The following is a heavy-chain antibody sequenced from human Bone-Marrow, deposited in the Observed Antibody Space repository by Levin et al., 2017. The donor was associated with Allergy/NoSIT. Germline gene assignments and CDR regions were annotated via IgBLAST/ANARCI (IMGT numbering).Heavy chain of an antibody. CDR3: AKDSPTDVPHVDY. D-gene: IGHD4-17*01. CDR2: ISSSSTTI. V-gene: IGHV3-48*02. Sequence: GGSLRLSCAASGFTFSTYGMTWVRQAPGEGLEWVSYISSSSTTIYYADSVKGRFTISRDNGKKSLYLQMNSLRDEDTAVYYCAKDSPTDVPHVDYWGQEPGSPSPQ. J-gene: IGHJ4*01. CDR1: GFTFSTYG.